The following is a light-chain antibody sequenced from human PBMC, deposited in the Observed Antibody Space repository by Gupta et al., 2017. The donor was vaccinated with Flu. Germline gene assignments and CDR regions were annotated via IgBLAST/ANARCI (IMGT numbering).Light chain of an antibody. CDR3: GADHGSGTNYLYV. J-gene: IGLJ1*01. Sequence: QPVLTQPPSASASLGASVTLTCTLSSAYSNYKVEWYQQRPGKGPRFVMRVGPGGIVGSRGDGIPDRFSVLGSGLNRFLITKNIQGDDESDYLCGADHGSGTNYLYVFGSGTKVTVL. CDR2: VGPGGIVG. CDR1: SAYSNYK. V-gene: IGLV9-49*01.